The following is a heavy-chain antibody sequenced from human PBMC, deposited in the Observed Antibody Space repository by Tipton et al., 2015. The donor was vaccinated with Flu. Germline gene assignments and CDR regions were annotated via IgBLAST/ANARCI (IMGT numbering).Heavy chain of an antibody. CDR2: IDPSDSYT. CDR1: GYSFTSYW. V-gene: IGHV5-10-1*01. CDR3: AREGSSNWFDP. D-gene: IGHD6-6*01. J-gene: IGHJ5*02. Sequence: VQLVQSGAEVKKPGESLRISCKGSGYSFTSYWISWVRQMPGKGLEWMGRIDPSDSYTNYSPSFQGHVTISSDKSVSTAFLQWSSLKASDPAMYYCAREGSSNWFDPWGQGTLVTVSS.